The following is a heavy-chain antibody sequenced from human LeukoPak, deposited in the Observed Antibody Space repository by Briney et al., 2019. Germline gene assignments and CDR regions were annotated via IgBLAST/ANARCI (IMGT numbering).Heavy chain of an antibody. V-gene: IGHV3-23*05. CDR2: IDKTTYPT. CDR3: AKFEGATIPGWFNDY. CDR1: EFIFSDYA. D-gene: IGHD6-19*01. Sequence: GGSLRLSCAASEFIFSDYAMGGGRQAPGKGLEWVSTIDKTTYPTFYADSVKGRFTISRDNSKNTLYLQMNSLRTEDTAVYFCAKFEGATIPGWFNDYWGQGILVTVSS. J-gene: IGHJ4*02.